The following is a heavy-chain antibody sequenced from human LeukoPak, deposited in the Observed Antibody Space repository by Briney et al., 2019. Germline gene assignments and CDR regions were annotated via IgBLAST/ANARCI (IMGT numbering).Heavy chain of an antibody. CDR1: GGSISSYY. V-gene: IGHV4-59*01. D-gene: IGHD5-24*01. CDR2: IHYSGSA. J-gene: IGHJ6*03. Sequence: SETLSLTCTVSGGSISSYYWSWIRQPAGKGLEWIGYIHYSGSANYNPSLKSRVTISLDTSKNQFSLKLSSVTAADTAVYYCARGWLQFPYYYYMDVWGNGTTVTVSS. CDR3: ARGWLQFPYYYYMDV.